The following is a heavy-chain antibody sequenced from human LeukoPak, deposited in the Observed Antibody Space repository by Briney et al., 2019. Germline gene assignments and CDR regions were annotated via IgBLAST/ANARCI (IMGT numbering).Heavy chain of an antibody. V-gene: IGHV4-34*01. J-gene: IGHJ5*02. Sequence: SETLSLTCAVYGGSFSGYYWSWIRQPPGKGLEWIGEINHSGSTNYNPSLKSRVTISVDTSKNQFSLKLSSVTAADTAVYYCAGVNCSSTSCYRNWFDPWGQGTLVTVSS. D-gene: IGHD2-2*01. CDR3: AGVNCSSTSCYRNWFDP. CDR1: GGSFSGYY. CDR2: INHSGST.